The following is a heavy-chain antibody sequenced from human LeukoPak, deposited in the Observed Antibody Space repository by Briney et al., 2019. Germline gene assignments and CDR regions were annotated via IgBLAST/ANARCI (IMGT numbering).Heavy chain of an antibody. D-gene: IGHD6-19*01. CDR3: AKGSSGWYYYFDY. V-gene: IGHV3-9*03. CDR2: ISWNSGSI. CDR1: GFTFDDYA. J-gene: IGHJ4*02. Sequence: GGSLRLSYAASGFTFDDYAMHWVRQAPGKGLEWVSGISWNSGSIGYADSVKGRFTISRDNAKNSLYLQMNSLRAEDMALYYCAKGSSGWYYYFDYWGQGTLVTVSS.